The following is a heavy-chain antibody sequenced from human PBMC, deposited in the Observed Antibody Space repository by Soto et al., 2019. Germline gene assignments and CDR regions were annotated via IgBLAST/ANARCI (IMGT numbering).Heavy chain of an antibody. CDR1: GFTFSTYT. J-gene: IGHJ5*02. Sequence: EVQLLESGGGLAQPGGSLRLSCAASGFTFSTYTMSWVRQAPGEGLEWVSGTTGSGRSTYYADSVKGRFTISRDNSKNTLYLQMNSLRVEDTAVYYCAKDGGMGTPGSWFDPWGLGTLVTVSS. V-gene: IGHV3-23*01. CDR2: TTGSGRST. D-gene: IGHD3-10*01. CDR3: AKDGGMGTPGSWFDP.